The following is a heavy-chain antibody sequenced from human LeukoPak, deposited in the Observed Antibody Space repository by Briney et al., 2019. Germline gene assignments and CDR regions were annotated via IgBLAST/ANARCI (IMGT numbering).Heavy chain of an antibody. V-gene: IGHV3-23*01. D-gene: IGHD4-11*01. CDR2: ISGRADST. J-gene: IGHJ4*02. CDR1: GFTFSSYA. Sequence: GGSLRLSCAASGFTFSSYAMTWVRQAPGKGLEWVSAISGRADSTYYADSVKGRFTISRDNSKNTLYLQMNSLRDEDTAVYYCANPTADYNSGYWGQGTLVTVSS. CDR3: ANPTADYNSGY.